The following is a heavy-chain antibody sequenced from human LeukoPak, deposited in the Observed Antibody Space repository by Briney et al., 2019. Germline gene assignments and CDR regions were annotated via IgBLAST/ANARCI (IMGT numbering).Heavy chain of an antibody. J-gene: IGHJ4*02. D-gene: IGHD6-25*01. Sequence: SETLSLTCTVSGGSISSYYWSWIRQPPGKGLEWIGYIYYSGSTNYNPSLKSRVTISVDTSKNQFSLQVSSVTAADTAVYYCARDSQGGPLDYWGQGTLVTVSS. V-gene: IGHV4-59*01. CDR2: IYYSGST. CDR1: GGSISSYY. CDR3: ARDSQGGPLDY.